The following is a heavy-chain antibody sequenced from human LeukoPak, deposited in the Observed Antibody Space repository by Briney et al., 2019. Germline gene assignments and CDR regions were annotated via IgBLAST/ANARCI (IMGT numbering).Heavy chain of an antibody. Sequence: GGSLRLSCAASGFTVSSNYMSWVRQAPGKGLEWVSTIYSAGSIHYADSVRGRFTISRDNSKNTLYLQMNSLRAEDTAVYYCAKDPYQTYREYGSARPDYWGQGTLVTVSS. CDR1: GFTVSSNY. CDR2: IYSAGSI. D-gene: IGHD3-10*01. V-gene: IGHV3-53*01. J-gene: IGHJ4*02. CDR3: AKDPYQTYREYGSARPDY.